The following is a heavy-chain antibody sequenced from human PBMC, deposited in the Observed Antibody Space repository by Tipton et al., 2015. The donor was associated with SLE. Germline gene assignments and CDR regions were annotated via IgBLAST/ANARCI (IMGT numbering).Heavy chain of an antibody. J-gene: IGHJ4*02. D-gene: IGHD1-26*01. CDR1: GGSIRSGRYY. V-gene: IGHV4-61*09. CDR3: ARDRGWELPLDY. Sequence: TLSLTCTVSGGSIRSGRYYWSWIRQPAGKGLEWIGHIYTSGSTNYNPSPKSRVTISVDTSKNQFSLKLSSVTAADTAVYYCARDRGWELPLDYWGQGTLVTVSS. CDR2: IYTSGST.